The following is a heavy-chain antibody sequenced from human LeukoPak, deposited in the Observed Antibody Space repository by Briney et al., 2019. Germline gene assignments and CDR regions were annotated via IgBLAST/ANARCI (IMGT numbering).Heavy chain of an antibody. CDR2: ISSSSSYI. J-gene: IGHJ4*02. Sequence: PGGSLRLSCEVSGFTLSSYTMNWVRQAPGKGLEWVSSISSSSSYIYYADSVKGRFTISRDNARNSLYLQMNSLRAEDTAVYYCAKGGSYRSHPSFDYWGQGTPVTVSS. CDR3: AKGGSYRSHPSFDY. CDR1: GFTLSSYT. V-gene: IGHV3-21*04. D-gene: IGHD3-16*02.